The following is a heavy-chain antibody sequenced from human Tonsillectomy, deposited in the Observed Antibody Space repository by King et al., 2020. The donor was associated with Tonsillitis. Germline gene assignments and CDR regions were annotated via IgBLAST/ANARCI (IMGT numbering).Heavy chain of an antibody. V-gene: IGHV3-23*03. J-gene: IGHJ4*02. CDR1: GFTFSSYA. D-gene: IGHD3-22*01. CDR2: IYSGGSST. CDR3: AKDLESVDYYDSSGYYFDY. Sequence: VQLVESGGGLVQPGGSLRLSCAASGFTFSSYAMSWVRQAPGKGLEWVSVIYSGGSSTYYADSVKGRFTISRDNSKNTLYLKMNSLRAEDTAVYYCAKDLESVDYYDSSGYYFDYWGQGTLVTVSS.